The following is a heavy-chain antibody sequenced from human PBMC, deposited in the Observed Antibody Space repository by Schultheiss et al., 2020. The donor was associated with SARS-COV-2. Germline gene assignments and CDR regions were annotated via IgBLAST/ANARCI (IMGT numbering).Heavy chain of an antibody. Sequence: GESLKISCATSGFTFSDYWMTWVRQAPGKGLEWVAIISQDGNNKNYVDSVRGRFTISRDNAKNSLYLQMNSLRAEDTAVYYCATPPRGETSNYWGQGTLVTVSS. J-gene: IGHJ4*02. V-gene: IGHV3-7*01. CDR3: ATPPRGETSNY. D-gene: IGHD2-21*01. CDR1: GFTFSDYW. CDR2: ISQDGNNK.